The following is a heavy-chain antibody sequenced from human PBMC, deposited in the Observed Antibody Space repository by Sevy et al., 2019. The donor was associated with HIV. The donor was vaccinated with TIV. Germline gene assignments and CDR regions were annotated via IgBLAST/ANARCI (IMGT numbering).Heavy chain of an antibody. D-gene: IGHD3-16*01. CDR2: IFYSGST. CDR1: GGSISSDDYY. CDR3: AGCRAGGGSLFFDY. Sequence: SETLSLTCTVSGGSISSDDYYWSWIRQPPGKGLEWIGYIFYSGSTYYNPSLKSRVTIPGGTSKNQFSLKLSSVTAADTAVYYCAGCRAGGGSLFFDYWGQGTLVTVSS. V-gene: IGHV4-30-4*01. J-gene: IGHJ4*02.